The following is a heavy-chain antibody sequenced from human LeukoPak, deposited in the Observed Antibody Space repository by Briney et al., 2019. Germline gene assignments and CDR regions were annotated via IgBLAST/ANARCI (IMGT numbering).Heavy chain of an antibody. CDR2: IKQDGSEK. CDR3: ARERYSYGYRYFDY. CDR1: GFTFSSYT. J-gene: IGHJ4*02. D-gene: IGHD5-18*01. Sequence: GGSLRLSCAASGFTFSSYTMSWVRQAPGKGLEWVANIKQDGSEKYYVDSVKGRFTISRDNAKNSLYPQMNSLRAEDTAVYYCARERYSYGYRYFDYWGQGTLVTVSS. V-gene: IGHV3-7*01.